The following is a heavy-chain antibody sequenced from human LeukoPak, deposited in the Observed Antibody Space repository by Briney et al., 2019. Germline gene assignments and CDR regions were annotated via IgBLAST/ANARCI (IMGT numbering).Heavy chain of an antibody. Sequence: PSETLSLTCAVSGVSISSDTYYWSWIRQPAGKGLEWIGRIYTSGTTTYNPSLKSRVTISVDTSKNQFSLQLSYVTAADTAMYYCARLTTVTPQYDYWGQGTLVTVSS. CDR1: GVSISSDTYY. J-gene: IGHJ4*02. CDR3: ARLTTVTPQYDY. D-gene: IGHD4-17*01. V-gene: IGHV4-61*02. CDR2: IYTSGTT.